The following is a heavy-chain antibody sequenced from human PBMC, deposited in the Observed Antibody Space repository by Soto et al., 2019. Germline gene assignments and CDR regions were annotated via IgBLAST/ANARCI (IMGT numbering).Heavy chain of an antibody. CDR3: ATREIWGGPTRCYTNFYYGLDV. D-gene: IGHD3-3*01. CDR1: GYRFTTYW. CDR2: IDPSDSYT. V-gene: IGHV5-10-1*01. J-gene: IGHJ6*02. Sequence: GESLKISCKGSGYRFTTYWINWVRQMPGKGLEWMGRIDPSDSYTNYSPSFQGHVTISADKYINTAYLQWSSLKASDTAMYFCATREIWGGPTRCYTNFYYGLDVWGQGTTVTVSS.